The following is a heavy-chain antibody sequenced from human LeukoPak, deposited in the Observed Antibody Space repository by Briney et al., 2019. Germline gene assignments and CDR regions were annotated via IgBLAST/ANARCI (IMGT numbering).Heavy chain of an antibody. CDR2: ISSSGSNI. D-gene: IGHD1-26*01. Sequence: QPGGSLRLSCAASGFTFSSYEMNWVRQAPGKGLEWGSYISSSGSNIYYADSVKGRFTLSRDKVKNSLYLQMNSLRAEDTAVYYCARDPVGAIWGQGTLVTVSS. CDR1: GFTFSSYE. CDR3: ARDPVGAI. V-gene: IGHV3-48*03. J-gene: IGHJ4*02.